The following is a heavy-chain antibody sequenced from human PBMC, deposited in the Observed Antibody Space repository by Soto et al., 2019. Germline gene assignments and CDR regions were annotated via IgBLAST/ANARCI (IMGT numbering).Heavy chain of an antibody. CDR2: INPSGGST. D-gene: IGHD3-22*01. V-gene: IGHV1-46*01. CDR3: ARNDNSGLDY. Sequence: ASVKVSCTASGYTFTSYYMHWVRQAPGQGLEWMGMINPSGGSTSYAQKFQGRVTMTRDTSTSTVYMELSSLRSEDTAVYYCARNDNSGLDYWGQGTLVTVSS. J-gene: IGHJ4*02. CDR1: GYTFTSYY.